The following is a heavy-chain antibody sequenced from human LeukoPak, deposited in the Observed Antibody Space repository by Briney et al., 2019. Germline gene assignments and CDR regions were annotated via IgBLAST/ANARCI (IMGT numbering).Heavy chain of an antibody. V-gene: IGHV3-21*04. CDR1: GFTFSSYS. Sequence: PGGSLRLSCAASGFTFSSYSMNWVRQAPGKGLEWVSSTTSSSSYIYYADSVKGRFTISRDNSKNTLYLQMNSLRAEDTAVYYCASTAVAARSSDNNWFDPWGQGTLVTVSS. CDR2: TTSSSSYI. D-gene: IGHD6-6*01. J-gene: IGHJ5*02. CDR3: ASTAVAARSSDNNWFDP.